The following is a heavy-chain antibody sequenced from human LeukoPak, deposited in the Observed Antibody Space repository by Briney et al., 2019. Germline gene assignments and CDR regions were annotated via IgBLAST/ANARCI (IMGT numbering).Heavy chain of an antibody. CDR1: GYTFTGYY. V-gene: IGHV1-2*02. Sequence: ASEKVSCKASGYTFTGYYMHWVRQAPGQGLEWMGWINPNSGGTNYAQKFQGRVTMTRDTSISTAYMELSRLRSDDTAVYYCARVSRLRAAAGTGVGYWGQGTLVTVSS. CDR3: ARVSRLRAAAGTGVGY. CDR2: INPNSGGT. J-gene: IGHJ4*02. D-gene: IGHD6-13*01.